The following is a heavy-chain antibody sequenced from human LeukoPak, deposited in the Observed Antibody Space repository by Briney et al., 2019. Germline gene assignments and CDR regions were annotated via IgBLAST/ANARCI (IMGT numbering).Heavy chain of an antibody. J-gene: IGHJ4*02. CDR1: GYSISSGYY. D-gene: IGHD4-23*01. V-gene: IGHV4-38-2*02. CDR2: IYYSGST. CDR3: ASSYGGKRGVYFDY. Sequence: NTSETLSLTCTVSGYSISSGYYWGWIRQPPGKGLEWIGYIYYSGSTYYNPSLKSRVTISVDTSKNQFSLKLSSVTAADTAVYYCASSYGGKRGVYFDYWGQGTLVTVSS.